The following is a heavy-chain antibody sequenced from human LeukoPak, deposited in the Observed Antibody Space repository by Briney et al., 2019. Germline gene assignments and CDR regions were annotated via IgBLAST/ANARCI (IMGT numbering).Heavy chain of an antibody. Sequence: SVKVSCKASGGTFSSYAISWVRQAPGQGLEWMGVIIPIFGTANYAQKFQGRVTITTDESTSTAYMEMSSLRSEDTAVYYCAYVTDSSGWYDFDYWGQGTLVTVSS. V-gene: IGHV1-69*05. CDR2: IIPIFGTA. D-gene: IGHD6-19*01. CDR3: AYVTDSSGWYDFDY. J-gene: IGHJ4*02. CDR1: GGTFSSYA.